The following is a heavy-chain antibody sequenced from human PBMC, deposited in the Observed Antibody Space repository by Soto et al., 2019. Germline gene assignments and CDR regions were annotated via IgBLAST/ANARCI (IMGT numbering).Heavy chain of an antibody. V-gene: IGHV1-69*01. CDR2: IIPIFGTA. J-gene: IGHJ5*02. CDR3: ARLPYYYGSGSLNWFDP. D-gene: IGHD3-10*01. CDR1: GGTFSSYA. Sequence: QVQLVQSGAEVKKPGSSVKVSCKASGGTFSSYAISWVRQAPGQGLEWMGGIIPIFGTANYAQKFQGRVTITADEFTSTAYMELSSLRSEDTAVYYCARLPYYYGSGSLNWFDPWGQGTLVTVSS.